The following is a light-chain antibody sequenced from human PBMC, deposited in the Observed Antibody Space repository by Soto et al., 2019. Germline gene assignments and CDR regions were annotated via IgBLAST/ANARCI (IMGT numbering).Light chain of an antibody. V-gene: IGKV1-5*01. CDR1: QSISRW. CDR2: DAS. CDR3: QQYNSFSLIT. J-gene: IGKJ1*01. Sequence: DIQMTQSPSTLSASVGGTVTITCRASQSISRWLAWYQQKPGKAPKILISDASILENGVPSRFSGTGSGTEFTLTISNLQPDDFATYFCQQYNSFSLITFGQGTKVDIK.